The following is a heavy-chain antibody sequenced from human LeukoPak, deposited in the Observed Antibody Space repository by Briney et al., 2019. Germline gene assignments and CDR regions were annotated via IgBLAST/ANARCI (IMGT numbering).Heavy chain of an antibody. V-gene: IGHV1-24*01. CDR1: GYTFTGYY. J-gene: IGHJ4*02. CDR3: AFLRGDSSGWYRFDY. CDR2: FDPEDGET. Sequence: ASVKVSCKASGYTFTGYYMHWVRQAPGKGLEWMGGFDPEDGETIYAQKFQGRVTMTEDTSTDTAYMELSSLRSEDTAVYYCAFLRGDSSGWYRFDYWGQGTLVTVSS. D-gene: IGHD6-19*01.